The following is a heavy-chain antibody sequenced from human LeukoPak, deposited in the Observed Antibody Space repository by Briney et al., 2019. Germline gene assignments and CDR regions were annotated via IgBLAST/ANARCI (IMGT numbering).Heavy chain of an antibody. CDR3: ARDGRYYDSSGYRGPVYCFDY. J-gene: IGHJ4*02. Sequence: AGGSLRLSCAASGFTFSSYSMNWVRQAPGKGLEWVSSISSSSSYIYYADSVKGRFTISRDNAKNSLYLQMNSLRAEDTAVYYCARDGRYYDSSGYRGPVYCFDYWGQGTLVTVSS. CDR2: ISSSSSYI. V-gene: IGHV3-21*01. D-gene: IGHD3-22*01. CDR1: GFTFSSYS.